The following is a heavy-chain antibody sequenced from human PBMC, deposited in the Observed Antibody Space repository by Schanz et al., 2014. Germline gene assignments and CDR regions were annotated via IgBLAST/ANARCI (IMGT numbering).Heavy chain of an antibody. D-gene: IGHD2-2*02. CDR2: IIPIHGIA. J-gene: IGHJ6*03. Sequence: QVQLLQSGAEVKKPGSSMKVSCKASGGTFSTYPINWLRQAPGQGLEWMGRIIPIHGIANYAQNFQGRVTITADKATSTAYMELTSLRSEDTAVYYCAGTYCSSTSCYTGYYYMDVWGKGTTVTVSS. V-gene: IGHV1-69*09. CDR1: GGTFSTYP. CDR3: AGTYCSSTSCYTGYYYMDV.